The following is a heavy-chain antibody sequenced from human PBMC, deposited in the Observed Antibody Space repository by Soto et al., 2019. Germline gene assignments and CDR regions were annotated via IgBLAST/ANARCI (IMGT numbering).Heavy chain of an antibody. D-gene: IGHD3-22*01. CDR2: INHSGST. CDR3: ARGFNYYDSSGYLDPFDY. CDR1: GGSFSGYY. V-gene: IGHV4-34*01. J-gene: IGHJ4*02. Sequence: SETLSLTCAVYGGSFSGYYWSWIRQPPGKGLEWIGEINHSGSTNYNPSLKSRVTISVDTSKNQFSLKLSSVTAADTAVYYCARGFNYYDSSGYLDPFDYWGQGTLVTVSS.